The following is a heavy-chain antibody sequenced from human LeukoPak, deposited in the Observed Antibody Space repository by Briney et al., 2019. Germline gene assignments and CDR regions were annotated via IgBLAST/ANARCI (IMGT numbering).Heavy chain of an antibody. CDR2: INHSGST. D-gene: IGHD3-10*01. CDR3: ARSIRSYYYGSGTRWFDP. Sequence: SETPSLTCAAYGGSFSGYYWSWIRQPPGKGLEWIGEINHSGSTNYNPSLKSRVTISVDTSKNQFSLKLSSVTAADTAVYYCARSIRSYYYGSGTRWFDPWGQGTLVTVSS. V-gene: IGHV4-34*01. J-gene: IGHJ5*02. CDR1: GGSFSGYY.